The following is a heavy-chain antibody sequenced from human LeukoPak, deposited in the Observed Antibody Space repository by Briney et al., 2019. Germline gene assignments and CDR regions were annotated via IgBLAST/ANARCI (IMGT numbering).Heavy chain of an antibody. D-gene: IGHD3-3*01. V-gene: IGHV4-39*01. CDR1: GGSISSSSYY. J-gene: IGHJ6*03. CDR2: IYYSGST. Sequence: SETLSLTCTVSGGSISSSSYYWGWIRQPPGKGLEWIGSIYYSGSTYYNPSLKSRVTISVDTSKNQFSLKLSSVTAADTAVYYCARGRVVYRQLAYYYYYMDVWGKGTTVTVSS. CDR3: ARGRVVYRQLAYYYYYMDV.